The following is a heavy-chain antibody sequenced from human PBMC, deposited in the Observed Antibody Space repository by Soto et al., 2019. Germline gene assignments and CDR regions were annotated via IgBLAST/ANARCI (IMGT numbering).Heavy chain of an antibody. CDR1: GYTFTSYA. CDR3: ARGQYYYDSSGYDAFDI. J-gene: IGHJ3*02. V-gene: IGHV1-3*01. Sequence: QVQLVQSGAEVKKPGASVKVSCKASGYTFTSYAMHWVRQAPGQRLEWMGWINAGNGNTKYSQKFQGRVTITRDTSASTAYMELSSLRSEDMAVYYCARGQYYYDSSGYDAFDIWGQGTMVTVSS. D-gene: IGHD3-22*01. CDR2: INAGNGNT.